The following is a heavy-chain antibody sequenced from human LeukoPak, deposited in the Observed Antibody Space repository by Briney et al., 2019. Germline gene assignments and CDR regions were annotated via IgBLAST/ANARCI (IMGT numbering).Heavy chain of an antibody. CDR2: IKQDGSEK. D-gene: IGHD1-26*01. Sequence: GGSLRLSCAASGFTFSSYWMSWVRQAPGKGLEWVANIKQDGSEKYYVDSVKGRFTISRDNAKNSPYLQMNSLRAEDTAVYYCARDRSYIYPDYWGQGTLVTVSS. CDR3: ARDRSYIYPDY. CDR1: GFTFSSYW. V-gene: IGHV3-7*01. J-gene: IGHJ4*02.